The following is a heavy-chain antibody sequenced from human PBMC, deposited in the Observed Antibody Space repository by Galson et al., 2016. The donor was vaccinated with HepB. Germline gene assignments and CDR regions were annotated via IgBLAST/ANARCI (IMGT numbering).Heavy chain of an antibody. CDR2: ISSTGST. Sequence: SETLSLTCRVSGGSISSSFWSWIRQTPGKGLEWLGYISSTGSTYYSPSLKSRVSISQDTSKNTVSLKMISVTAADTAIYYCARDRSGSYFAFEHWGQGALVTVSS. CDR1: GGSISSSF. J-gene: IGHJ4*02. D-gene: IGHD3-22*01. V-gene: IGHV4-59*01. CDR3: ARDRSGSYFAFEH.